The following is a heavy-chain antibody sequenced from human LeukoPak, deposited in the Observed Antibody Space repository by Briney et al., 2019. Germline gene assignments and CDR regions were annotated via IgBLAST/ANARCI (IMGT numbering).Heavy chain of an antibody. CDR1: GGSFSGYY. J-gene: IGHJ6*03. CDR3: ATYQLPSLGYYYYMDV. CDR2: INHSGST. Sequence: SETLSLTCAVYGGSFSGYYWSWIRQPPGKGLEWIGEINHSGSTNYNPSLKSRVTISVDTSKNQFSLKLSSVTAADTAVYYCATYQLPSLGYYYYMDVWGKGTTVTVSS. D-gene: IGHD2-2*01. V-gene: IGHV4-34*01.